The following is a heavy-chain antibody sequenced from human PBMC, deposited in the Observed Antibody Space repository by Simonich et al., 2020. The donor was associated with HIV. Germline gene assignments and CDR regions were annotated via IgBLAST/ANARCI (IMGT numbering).Heavy chain of an antibody. CDR2: IYHSGST. D-gene: IGHD3-10*01. CDR1: GYSISSGYY. CDR3: ARGGYYGSGSYSVRFDY. Sequence: QVQLQESGPGLVKPSETLSLTCAVSGYSISSGYYWGWIRQPPGKGLEWIGSIYHSGSTYYNPSLKSRVTMSVDKSKNQFSLKLSSVTAADTAVYYCARGGYYGSGSYSVRFDYWGQGTLVTVSS. V-gene: IGHV4-38-2*01. J-gene: IGHJ4*02.